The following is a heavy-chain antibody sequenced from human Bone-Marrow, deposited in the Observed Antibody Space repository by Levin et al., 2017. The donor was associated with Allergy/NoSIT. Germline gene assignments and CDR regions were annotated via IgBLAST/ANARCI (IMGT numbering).Heavy chain of an antibody. J-gene: IGHJ3*02. CDR3: AKKWATGTKGDAFDI. CDR2: ISNDGSNK. D-gene: IGHD4-17*01. V-gene: IGHV3-30-3*02. Sequence: GGSLRLSCAASGFPFSGYAVHWVRQAPGKGLEWVAVISNDGSNKYYADSVKGRFTISRDNSKNTLYLQVNSLRAEDTAVYYCAKKWATGTKGDAFDIWGQGTMVTVSS. CDR1: GFPFSGYA.